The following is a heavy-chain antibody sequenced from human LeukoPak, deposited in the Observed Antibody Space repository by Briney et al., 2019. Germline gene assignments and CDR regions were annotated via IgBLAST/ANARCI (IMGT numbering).Heavy chain of an antibody. CDR2: INHSGST. Sequence: SETLSLTCAVYGGSFSGYYWSWIRQPPGKGLEWIGEINHSGSTNYNPSLKSRVTISVDTSKNQFSLKLSSVTAADTAVYYYGRSNDYGDYKTDYWGQGTLVTVSS. V-gene: IGHV4-34*01. J-gene: IGHJ4*02. CDR1: GGSFSGYY. D-gene: IGHD4-17*01. CDR3: GRSNDYGDYKTDY.